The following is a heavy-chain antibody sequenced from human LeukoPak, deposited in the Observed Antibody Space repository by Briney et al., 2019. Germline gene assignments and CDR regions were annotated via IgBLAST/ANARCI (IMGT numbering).Heavy chain of an antibody. D-gene: IGHD3-10*01. J-gene: IGHJ4*02. CDR2: IYYSGST. Sequence: SETLSLTCTVSGGSISSSSYYWGWIRQPPGKGLEWIGSIYYSGSTYYNPSLKSRVTISVDTPKNQFSLKLSSVTAADTAVYYCARPRASMVRGVITFYFDYWGQGTLVTVSS. CDR1: GGSISSSSYY. V-gene: IGHV4-39*01. CDR3: ARPRASMVRGVITFYFDY.